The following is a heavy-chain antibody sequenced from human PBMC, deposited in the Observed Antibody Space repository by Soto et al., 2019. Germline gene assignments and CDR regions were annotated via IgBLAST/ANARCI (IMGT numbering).Heavy chain of an antibody. CDR3: ARTRGLLTYYYYMDV. V-gene: IGHV4-4*02. CDR1: SDSISSSYW. D-gene: IGHD4-17*01. J-gene: IGHJ6*03. CDR2: ISSSGST. Sequence: PSETLSLTCAVSSDSISSSYWWSWVRQSPGKGLEWIGEISSSGSTNYNPSLKSRVPTSVDRSKSQFSLKLSSVTAADTAVYYCARTRGLLTYYYYMDVWGKGTTVTVSS.